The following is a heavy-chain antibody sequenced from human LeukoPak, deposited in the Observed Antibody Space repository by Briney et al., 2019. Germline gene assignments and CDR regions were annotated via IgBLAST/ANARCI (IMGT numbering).Heavy chain of an antibody. Sequence: PGGSLRLSCAASGFTFSDYTIHWVRQAPGKGLEWVAVVSYDGSVKFYADSVKGRFTISRDDDKNSLYLQMNSLRAEDTAVYYCAREESFFDYWGQGTLVTVSS. CDR3: AREESFFDY. CDR2: VSYDGSVK. J-gene: IGHJ4*02. D-gene: IGHD1-26*01. V-gene: IGHV3-30*04. CDR1: GFTFSDYT.